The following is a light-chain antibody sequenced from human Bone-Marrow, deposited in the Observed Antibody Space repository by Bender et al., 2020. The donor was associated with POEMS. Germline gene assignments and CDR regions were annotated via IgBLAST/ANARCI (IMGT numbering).Light chain of an antibody. CDR2: DVN. CDR1: SSDVGAYNF. J-gene: IGLJ2*01. V-gene: IGLV2-11*01. Sequence: QSALTQPRSVSGSPGQSVTISCSGTSSDVGAYNFVSWYQHHPGKAPKLIIYDVNKRPSGVPNRFSGSKSDNTASLTISGLQAEDEADYYCQAGDTGTVVFGGGTKLTVL. CDR3: QAGDTGTVV.